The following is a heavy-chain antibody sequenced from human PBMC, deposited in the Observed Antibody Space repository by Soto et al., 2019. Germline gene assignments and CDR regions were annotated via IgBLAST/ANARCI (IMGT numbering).Heavy chain of an antibody. CDR2: IKQDGSEK. CDR3: ARDSEGLGNYYYGMDV. CDR1: GFTFSSYW. Sequence: PGGSLRLSCAASGFTFSSYWMSWVRQAPGKGLEWVANIKQDGSEKYYVDSVKGRFTISRDNAKNSLYLQMNSLRAEDTAVYYCARDSEGLGNYYYGMDVWGQGTTVTVSS. D-gene: IGHD7-27*01. J-gene: IGHJ6*02. V-gene: IGHV3-7*03.